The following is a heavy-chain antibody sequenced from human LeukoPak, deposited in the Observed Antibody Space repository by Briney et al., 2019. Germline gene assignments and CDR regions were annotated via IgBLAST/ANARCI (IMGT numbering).Heavy chain of an antibody. CDR3: ARDDYIFDAFDI. CDR1: GYTFTGYY. D-gene: IGHD3-9*01. V-gene: IGHV1-2*02. Sequence: ASVKVSCKASGYTFTGYYMHWVRQAPGQGLEWMGWINPNSGGTNYAPKFQGRVTMATDTSTSTAYMELRSLKSDDTAVYYCARDDYIFDAFDIWGQGTMVSVSS. CDR2: INPNSGGT. J-gene: IGHJ3*02.